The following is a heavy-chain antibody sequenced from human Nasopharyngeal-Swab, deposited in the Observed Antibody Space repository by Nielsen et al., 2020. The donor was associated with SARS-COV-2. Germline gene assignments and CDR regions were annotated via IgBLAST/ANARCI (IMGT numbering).Heavy chain of an antibody. J-gene: IGHJ6*02. CDR3: ARDRTRSMYYYYGMDV. CDR1: GGSISSGGYY. CDR2: IYYSGST. D-gene: IGHD3-3*02. Sequence: SETLSLTCIVSGGSISSGGYYWSWIRQHPGKGLEWIGYIYYSGSTYYNPSLKSRVTISVDTSKNQFSLKLSSVTAADTAVYYCARDRTRSMYYYYGMDVWGQGTTVTVSS. V-gene: IGHV4-31*03.